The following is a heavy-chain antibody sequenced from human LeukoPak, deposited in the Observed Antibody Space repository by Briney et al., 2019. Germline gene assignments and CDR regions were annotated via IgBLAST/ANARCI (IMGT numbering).Heavy chain of an antibody. Sequence: GGSLRLSCAASGFTVSSNYMSWVRQAPGRGLEWVSFIYTTGRTYYADSVKGRFTVSRDDSKNTVFLQMNSLRAEDTAVYYCARDPPMTTDYALDVWGQGTTVTVSS. CDR3: ARDPPMTTDYALDV. V-gene: IGHV3-66*01. J-gene: IGHJ6*02. CDR2: IYTTGRT. CDR1: GFTVSSNY. D-gene: IGHD4-11*01.